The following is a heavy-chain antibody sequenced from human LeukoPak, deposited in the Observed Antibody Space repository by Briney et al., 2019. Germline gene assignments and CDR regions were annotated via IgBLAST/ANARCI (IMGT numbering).Heavy chain of an antibody. J-gene: IGHJ6*02. CDR1: GGTFSSYA. CDR2: IIPILGIA. CDR3: ALAYCGGDCYSHLYGMDV. D-gene: IGHD2-21*02. V-gene: IGHV1-69*10. Sequence: SVKVSCKASGGTFSSYAISWVRQAPGQGLEWMGRIIPILGIANYAQKFQGRVTITADKSTSTAYMELSSLRSGDTAVYYCALAYCGGDCYSHLYGMDVWGQGTTVTVSS.